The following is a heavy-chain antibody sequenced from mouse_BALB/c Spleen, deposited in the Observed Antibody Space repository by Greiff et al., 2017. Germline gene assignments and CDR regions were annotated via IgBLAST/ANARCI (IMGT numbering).Heavy chain of an antibody. CDR1: GYTFTSYW. CDR2: INPSTGYT. V-gene: IGHV1-7*01. CDR3: ARSHYGYDGLYAMDY. D-gene: IGHD2-2*01. J-gene: IGHJ4*01. Sequence: QVQLQQSGAELAKPGASVKMSCKASGYTFTSYWMHWVKQRPGQGLEWIGYINPSTGYTEYNQKFKDKATLTADKSSSTAYMQLSSLTSEDSAVYYCARSHYGYDGLYAMDYWGQGTSVTVSS.